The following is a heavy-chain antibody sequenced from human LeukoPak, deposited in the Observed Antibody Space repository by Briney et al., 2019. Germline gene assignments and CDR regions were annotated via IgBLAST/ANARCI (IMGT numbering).Heavy chain of an antibody. V-gene: IGHV4-39*01. CDR3: ARGVNFCSSSHCRGDYFDS. J-gene: IGHJ4*02. CDR1: GGSINNWSYL. CDR2: IYFTGTI. D-gene: IGHD2-2*01. Sequence: ADTLSLLCTLCGGSINNWSYLWGWIRQPPGKGLEWIGSIYFTGTIYYNPSLKSRVTVSQNTFKNQLYLRVTSVTATDTAVYYCARGVNFCSSSHCRGDYFDSWGQGTLVTVSS.